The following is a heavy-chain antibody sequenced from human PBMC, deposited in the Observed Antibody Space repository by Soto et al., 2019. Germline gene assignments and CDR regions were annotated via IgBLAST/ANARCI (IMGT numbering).Heavy chain of an antibody. Sequence: GGSLRLSCAASAFNFSDYSMNWVRQAPGKGLEWISYIGSNGRTIYYADSVKGRFTVSRDNAKRSLYLQMTSLRDDDTAMYYCARGRGGSGYQTPLYYYYMDVWGKGTTVTVSS. CDR1: AFNFSDYS. CDR3: ARGRGGSGYQTPLYYYYMDV. J-gene: IGHJ6*03. D-gene: IGHD3-3*01. CDR2: IGSNGRTI. V-gene: IGHV3-48*02.